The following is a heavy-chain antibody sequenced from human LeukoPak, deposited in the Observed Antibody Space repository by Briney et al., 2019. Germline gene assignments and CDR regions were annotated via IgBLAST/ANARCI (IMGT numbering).Heavy chain of an antibody. CDR2: ISGSGGST. CDR1: GFTVSSNY. CDR3: AKDAMVRGVIDYFDY. D-gene: IGHD3-10*01. V-gene: IGHV3-23*01. J-gene: IGHJ4*02. Sequence: GGSLRLSCAASGFTVSSNYMSWVRQAPGKGLEWVSAISGSGGSTYYADSVKGRFTISRDNSKNTLYLQMNSLRAEDTAVYYCAKDAMVRGVIDYFDYWGQGTLVTVSS.